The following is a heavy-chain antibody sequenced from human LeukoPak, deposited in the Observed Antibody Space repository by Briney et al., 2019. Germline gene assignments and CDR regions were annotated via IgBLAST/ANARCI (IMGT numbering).Heavy chain of an antibody. J-gene: IGHJ5*02. V-gene: IGHV3-23*01. CDR1: GFTFSNYA. D-gene: IGHD2-2*03. CDR2: ISGSGGST. CDR3: AKDGFDWFDP. Sequence: GGSLRLSCAASGFTFSNYAMSWVRQAPGKGLEWVSTISGSGGSTYYADSVKGRFTISRDNSKNTLYLQMNSLRAEDTAVYYCAKDGFDWFDPWGQGTLVTVSS.